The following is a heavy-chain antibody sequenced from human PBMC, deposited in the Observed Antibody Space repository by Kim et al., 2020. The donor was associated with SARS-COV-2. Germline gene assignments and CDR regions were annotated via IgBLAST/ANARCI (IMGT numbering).Heavy chain of an antibody. V-gene: IGHV1-69*13. J-gene: IGHJ6*02. D-gene: IGHD3-10*01. CDR1: GGTFSSYA. Sequence: SVKVSCKASGGTFSSYAISWVRQAPGQGLEWMGGIIPIFGTANYAQKFQGRVTITADESTSTAYMELSSLRSEDTAVYYCARGFPPLGEGGFGYYGMDVWGQGTTVTVSS. CDR3: ARGFPPLGEGGFGYYGMDV. CDR2: IIPIFGTA.